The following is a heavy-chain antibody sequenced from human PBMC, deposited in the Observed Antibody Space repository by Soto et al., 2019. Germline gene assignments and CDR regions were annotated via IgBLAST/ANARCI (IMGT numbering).Heavy chain of an antibody. J-gene: IGHJ5*02. CDR1: GFTVSSNY. V-gene: IGHV3-66*01. Sequence: GGSLILSCAASGFTVSSNYMSWVRQAPGKGLEWVSVIYSGGSTYYADSVKGRFTISRDNSKNTLYLQMNSLRAEDTAVYYCARGVVVPAASCWFDPWGQGTLVTVSS. CDR2: IYSGGST. CDR3: ARGVVVPAASCWFDP. D-gene: IGHD2-2*01.